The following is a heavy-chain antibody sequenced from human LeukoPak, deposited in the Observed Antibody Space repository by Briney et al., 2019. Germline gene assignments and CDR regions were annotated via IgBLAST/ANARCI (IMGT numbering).Heavy chain of an antibody. J-gene: IGHJ3*02. V-gene: IGHV3-21*01. D-gene: IGHD5-24*01. Sequence: GGSLRLSCAASGFTFSSYSMNWVRQAPGKGLEWVPSISSSSSYIYYADSVKGRFTISRDNAKNSLYLQMNSLRAEDTAVYYCARGGWLQVREAHAFDIWGQETMVTVSS. CDR2: ISSSSSYI. CDR3: ARGGWLQVREAHAFDI. CDR1: GFTFSSYS.